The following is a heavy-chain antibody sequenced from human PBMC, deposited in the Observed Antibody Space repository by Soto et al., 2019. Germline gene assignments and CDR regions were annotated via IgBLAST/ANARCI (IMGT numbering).Heavy chain of an antibody. CDR2: IYSGDTT. CDR3: VRDRVYNGSYFFDH. D-gene: IGHD2-8*01. Sequence: GSLRLSCAASGFNVSSYHMNWVRQAPGKGLEWVSVIYSGDTTYYSESVRGRFTISRDNSRNTLFLQMTNLRLEDTAVYYCVRDRVYNGSYFFDHWGHGALVTVSS. V-gene: IGHV3-53*01. CDR1: GFNVSSYH. J-gene: IGHJ4*01.